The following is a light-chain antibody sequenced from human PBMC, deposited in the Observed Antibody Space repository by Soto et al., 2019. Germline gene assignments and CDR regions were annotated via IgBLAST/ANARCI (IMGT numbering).Light chain of an antibody. CDR2: VAS. Sequence: DIQLTQSQSFLSASVGDRVTITCRASQGSSSYLAWYQQKPGKAPKLLIYVASTLQSGVPSRFSGGRSGTEFTLTISSLQPEDFATYYCQQHNSYPLPFGGGTEVEIK. CDR3: QQHNSYPLP. V-gene: IGKV1-9*01. CDR1: QGSSSY. J-gene: IGKJ4*01.